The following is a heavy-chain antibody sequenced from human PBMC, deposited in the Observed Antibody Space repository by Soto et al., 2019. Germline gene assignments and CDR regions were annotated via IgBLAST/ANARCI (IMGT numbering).Heavy chain of an antibody. CDR2: ISYDGSNK. CDR3: AKARPSFSINWDNWFDP. CDR1: GFTFSNYA. D-gene: IGHD6-13*01. J-gene: IGHJ5*02. Sequence: GGSLRLSCAASGFTFSNYAMHWVRQAPGKGLEWVAVISYDGSNKYYADSVKGRFTISRDNSKNTLYLQMNSLRAEDTAVYYCAKARPSFSINWDNWFDPWGQGTLVTVSS. V-gene: IGHV3-30*18.